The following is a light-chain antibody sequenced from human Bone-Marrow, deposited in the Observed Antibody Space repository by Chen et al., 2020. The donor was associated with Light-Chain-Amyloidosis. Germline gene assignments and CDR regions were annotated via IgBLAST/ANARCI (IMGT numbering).Light chain of an antibody. J-gene: IGLJ2*01. Sequence: SYELTQPPSVSVSPGQTARITCSGDDLPTKYAYWYQQKPGQAPVLVIHRETERPSGISERFSGSSSGTTSTLTISGVKAEYEADYHCQSADSSCTYEMIFGRGTKLTVL. CDR3: QSADSSCTYEMI. CDR2: RET. V-gene: IGLV3-25*03. CDR1: DLPTKY.